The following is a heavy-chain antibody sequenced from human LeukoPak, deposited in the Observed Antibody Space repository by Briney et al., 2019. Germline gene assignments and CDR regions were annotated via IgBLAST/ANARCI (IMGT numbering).Heavy chain of an antibody. CDR1: GYTFTSNA. CDR2: INAGNGNT. J-gene: IGHJ5*02. CDR3: ARVTTYCSGGSCYSDWFDP. D-gene: IGHD2-15*01. V-gene: IGHV1-3*01. Sequence: ASVKVSCKASGYTFTSNAMHWVRQAPGQRLEWMGWINAGNGNTKYSQKFQGRVTITRDTSASTAYMELSSLRSEDTAVYYCARVTTYCSGGSCYSDWFDPWGQGTLVTVSS.